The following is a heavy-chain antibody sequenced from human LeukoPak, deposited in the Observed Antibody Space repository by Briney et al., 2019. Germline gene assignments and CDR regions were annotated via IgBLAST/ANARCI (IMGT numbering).Heavy chain of an antibody. CDR3: ARATDGSGSPLGY. Sequence: GGSLRLSCAASGFTFDDYGMSWVRQAPGKGLEWGSGINWNGGSTGYADSVKGRFTISRDNAKNSLYLQMDSLRAEDTALFYCARATDGSGSPLGYWGQGTLVTVSS. D-gene: IGHD3-10*01. J-gene: IGHJ4*02. CDR2: INWNGGST. V-gene: IGHV3-20*04. CDR1: GFTFDDYG.